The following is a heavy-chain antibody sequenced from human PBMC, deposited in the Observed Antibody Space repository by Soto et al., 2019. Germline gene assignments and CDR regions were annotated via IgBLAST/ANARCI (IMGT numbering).Heavy chain of an antibody. CDR1: GGTFSSYA. CDR2: IIPIFGTA. CDR3: ARDLRPGSSWSPGH. D-gene: IGHD6-13*01. V-gene: IGHV1-69*01. Sequence: QVQLVQSGAEVKKPGSSVKVSCKASGGTFSSYAISWVRQAPGQGLEWMGGIIPIFGTANYEQKFQGRVTITADESTSTAYMELSSLRSEDTAVYYCARDLRPGSSWSPGHWGQGTLVTVSS. J-gene: IGHJ4*02.